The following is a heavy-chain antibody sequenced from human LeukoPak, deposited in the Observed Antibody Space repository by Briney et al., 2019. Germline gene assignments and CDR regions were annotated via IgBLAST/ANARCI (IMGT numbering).Heavy chain of an antibody. J-gene: IGHJ4*02. CDR3: AREWGYIAAPFDY. D-gene: IGHD6-25*01. CDR2: TYYRSKWYN. CDR1: GDRLSSNSAA. Sequence: SHTLSLTCAISGDRLSSNSAAGNWIRQSPSRGLEWLGRTYYRSKWYNDYAVSVKIRITINPDTSKNQFSLQLNSVTPEDTAVYYCAREWGYIAAPFDYWGQGTLVTVSS. V-gene: IGHV6-1*01.